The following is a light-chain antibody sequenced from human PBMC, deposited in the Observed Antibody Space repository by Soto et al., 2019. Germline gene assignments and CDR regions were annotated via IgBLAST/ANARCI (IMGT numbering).Light chain of an antibody. V-gene: IGLV2-8*01. J-gene: IGLJ1*01. CDR3: SSYADSNSYV. CDR1: SSDVGGYNY. CDR2: EVT. Sequence: QSVLTQPPSASGSHGQSVTITCTGTSSDVGGYNYVYWYQQHPGKAPKLMIYEVTKRPSGVPDRFSGSKSGNTASLTVSGLQAEDEADYYCSSYADSNSYVFGTGTKVTVL.